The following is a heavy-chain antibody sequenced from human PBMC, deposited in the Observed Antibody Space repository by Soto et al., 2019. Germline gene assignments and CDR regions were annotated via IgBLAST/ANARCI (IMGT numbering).Heavy chain of an antibody. D-gene: IGHD2-15*01. J-gene: IGHJ3*02. CDR2: INPNSGGT. CDR3: ARAMVVAATNAFDI. V-gene: IGHV1-2*04. Sequence: ASVKVSCKASGYTFTGYYMHWVRQAPGQGLEWMGWINPNSGGTNYAQKFQGWVTMTRDTSISTAYMELSRLRSDDTAVYYCARAMVVAATNAFDIWGQGTMVTV. CDR1: GYTFTGYY.